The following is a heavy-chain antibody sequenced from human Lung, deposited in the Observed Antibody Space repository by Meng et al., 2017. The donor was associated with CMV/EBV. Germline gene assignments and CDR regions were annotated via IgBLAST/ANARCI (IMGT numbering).Heavy chain of an antibody. CDR1: YG. CDR2: ISACNGNT. V-gene: IGHV1-18*01. Sequence: YGISWVRQAPGQGLEWMGWISACNGNTNYAQKLQGRVTMTTDTSTSTAYMELRSLRSDDTAVYYCARDAEDIVVVPAAIGYVWFDPWGQGTLVTVSS. J-gene: IGHJ5*02. D-gene: IGHD2-2*02. CDR3: ARDAEDIVVVPAAIGYVWFDP.